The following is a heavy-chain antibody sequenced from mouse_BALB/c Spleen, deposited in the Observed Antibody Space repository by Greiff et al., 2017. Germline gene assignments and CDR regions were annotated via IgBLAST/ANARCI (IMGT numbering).Heavy chain of an antibody. CDR1: GFTFSSFG. CDR2: ISSGSSTI. V-gene: IGHV5-17*02. CDR3: ARDSYGVDY. J-gene: IGHJ2*01. Sequence: EVKLVESGGGLVQPGGSRKLSCAASGFTFSSFGMHWVRQAPEKGLEWVAYISSGSSTIYYADTVKGRFTISRDNPKNTLFLQMTSLRSEDTAMYYCARDSYGVDYWGQGTTLTVSS. D-gene: IGHD3-3*01.